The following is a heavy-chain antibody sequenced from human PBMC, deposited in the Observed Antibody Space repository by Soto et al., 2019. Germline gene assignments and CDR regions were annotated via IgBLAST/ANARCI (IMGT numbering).Heavy chain of an antibody. D-gene: IGHD2-15*01. CDR1: GFTFSSYA. CDR2: ISGRGSSRT. V-gene: IGHV3-23*01. Sequence: PGGSLRLSCAASGFTFSSYAMSWVRQAPGKGLEWVSGISGRGSSRTYYVDSVKGRFTISRDNSKNILYLKMNSLRAEDTAVYYCAKYCSGGSCYVLSDWGQGTLVTVSS. J-gene: IGHJ4*02. CDR3: AKYCSGGSCYVLSD.